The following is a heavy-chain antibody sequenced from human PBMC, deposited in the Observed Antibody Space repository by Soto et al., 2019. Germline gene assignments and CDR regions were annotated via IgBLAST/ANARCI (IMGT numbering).Heavy chain of an antibody. D-gene: IGHD2-21*01. CDR2: INPNSGGT. J-gene: IGHJ5*02. V-gene: IGHV1-2*02. CDR3: ARPYCGTNSCHNWFDP. CDR1: GYIFTDYY. Sequence: ASVKVSCKASGYIFTDYYIHWMRQAPGQGLERMGWINPNSGGTNYAQKFQGRVSMTTDTFSNTAYMELSSLRSDDTVVYYCARPYCGTNSCHNWFDPWGQGTLVTVSS.